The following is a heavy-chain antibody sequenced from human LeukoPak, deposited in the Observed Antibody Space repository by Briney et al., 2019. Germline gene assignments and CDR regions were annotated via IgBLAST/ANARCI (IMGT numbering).Heavy chain of an antibody. V-gene: IGHV4-61*02. Sequence: PSQTLSLTCTVSGGSISSGSYYWSWIRQPAGKGLEWIGRIYTSGSTTYNPSLKSRVTISGDTSENQFFLRLSSVTAADTAVYYCARASYSYDISGWVPFDYWGQGTLVTVSS. CDR1: GGSISSGSYY. CDR2: IYTSGST. CDR3: ARASYSYDISGWVPFDY. J-gene: IGHJ4*02. D-gene: IGHD3-22*01.